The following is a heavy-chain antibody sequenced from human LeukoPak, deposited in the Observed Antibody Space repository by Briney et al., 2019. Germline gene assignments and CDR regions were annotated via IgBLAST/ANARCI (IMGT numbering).Heavy chain of an antibody. D-gene: IGHD2-15*01. CDR1: VRPISSGVYS. Sequence: SQTLSLTCAVSVRPISSGVYSWSWFRQAPGKGLEWTGHIYHSVSTYYNPSLKSRVTISVDPSKNQFSLKLSSVPAADTAVYYCASGGGYCSGGSCRYGELDWFDPWGQGTLVTVSS. CDR3: ASGGGYCSGGSCRYGELDWFDP. CDR2: IYHSVST. J-gene: IGHJ5*02. V-gene: IGHV4-30-2*01.